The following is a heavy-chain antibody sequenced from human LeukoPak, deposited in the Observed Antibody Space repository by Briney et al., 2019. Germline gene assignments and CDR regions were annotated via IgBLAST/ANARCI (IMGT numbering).Heavy chain of an antibody. D-gene: IGHD1-26*01. J-gene: IGHJ4*02. CDR1: GGSFSGYY. Sequence: SETLSLTCAVYGGSFSGYYWSWIRQPPGKGLDWIGYVSYTGSTNYNPSLKSRVTISVDTSKNQFSLRLSSVTAADTAVYYCAASRGSGSYFDYWGQGSLVTVSS. V-gene: IGHV4-59*01. CDR2: VSYTGST. CDR3: AASRGSGSYFDY.